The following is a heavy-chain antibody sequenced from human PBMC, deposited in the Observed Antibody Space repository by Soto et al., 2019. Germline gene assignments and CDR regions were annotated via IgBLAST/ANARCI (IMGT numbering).Heavy chain of an antibody. Sequence: GASVKVSCKASGYTFTSYYMHWVRQAPGQGLEWMGIINPSGGSTSYAQKFQGRVTMTRDTSTSTVYMELSSLRSEDTAVYYCARGSGITGTTAYYYYYYGMDVWGQGTTVTVSS. CDR2: INPSGGST. J-gene: IGHJ6*02. CDR1: GYTFTSYY. D-gene: IGHD1-7*01. CDR3: ARGSGITGTTAYYYYYYGMDV. V-gene: IGHV1-46*01.